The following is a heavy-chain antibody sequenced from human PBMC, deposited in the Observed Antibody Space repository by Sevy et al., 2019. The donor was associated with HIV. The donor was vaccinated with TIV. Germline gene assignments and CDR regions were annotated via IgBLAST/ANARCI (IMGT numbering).Heavy chain of an antibody. J-gene: IGHJ4*02. D-gene: IGHD5-12*01. CDR2: ISSSGSTI. V-gene: IGHV3-48*03. CDR1: GFTFSSYE. Sequence: GGSLRLSCAASGFTFSSYEMNWVRQAPGKGLEWVSYISSSGSTIYYADSVRGRFTISRDNAKNSLYLQLNSLRAEDTAVYYCGRDDRGYSGYDRGNFDYWGQGTLVTVSS. CDR3: GRDDRGYSGYDRGNFDY.